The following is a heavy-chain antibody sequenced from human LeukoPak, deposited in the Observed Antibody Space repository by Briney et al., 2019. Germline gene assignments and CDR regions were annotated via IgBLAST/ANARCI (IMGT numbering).Heavy chain of an antibody. V-gene: IGHV3-33*03. CDR2: IWFDGSNK. CDR1: GFSFSTYG. Sequence: GSSLRLSCAASGFSFSTYGMHWVRQAPGKGLEWVAVIWFDGSNKYYADSVEGRFTISRDNSKNTLYLQMNSLRADDTAVYYCARASGCYDYWGRGTLVTVSS. J-gene: IGHJ4*02. CDR3: ARASGCYDY. D-gene: IGHD6-19*01.